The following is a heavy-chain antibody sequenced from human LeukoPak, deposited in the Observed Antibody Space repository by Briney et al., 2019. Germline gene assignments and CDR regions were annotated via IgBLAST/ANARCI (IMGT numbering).Heavy chain of an antibody. J-gene: IGHJ4*02. CDR3: ARLRGWLQPTDFDY. D-gene: IGHD5-24*01. CDR2: ISSSSSTI. V-gene: IGHV3-48*04. CDR1: GFTFSSYS. Sequence: GGSLRLSCAASGFTFSSYSMNWVRQAPGKGLEWVSYISSSSSTIYYADSVKGRFTISRDNAKNSLYLQMNSLRAEDTAVYYCARLRGWLQPTDFDYWGQGTLVTVSS.